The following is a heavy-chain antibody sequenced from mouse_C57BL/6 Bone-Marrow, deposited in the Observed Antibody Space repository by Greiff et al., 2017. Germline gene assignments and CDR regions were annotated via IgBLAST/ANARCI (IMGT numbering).Heavy chain of an antibody. V-gene: IGHV7-3*01. J-gene: IGHJ3*01. CDR3: ARDYGSSYGFAY. Sequence: EVKVEESGGGLVQPGGSLSLSCAASGFTFTDYYMSWVRQPPGKALEWLGFIRNKANGYTTEYSASVKGRFTISRDNSQSILYLQMNALRAEDSATYYCARDYGSSYGFAYWGQGTLVTVSA. CDR2: IRNKANGYTT. CDR1: GFTFTDYY. D-gene: IGHD1-1*01.